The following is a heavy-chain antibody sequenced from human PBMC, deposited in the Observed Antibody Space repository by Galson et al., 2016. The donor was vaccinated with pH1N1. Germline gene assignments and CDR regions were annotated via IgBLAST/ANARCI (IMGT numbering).Heavy chain of an antibody. CDR1: AFTLSDYG. D-gene: IGHD5-24*01. CDR2: IWYDGSQK. V-gene: IGHV3-33*01. J-gene: IGHJ4*02. Sequence: SLRLPCAASAFTLSDYGMHWVRQAPGKGLEWVATIWYDGSQKYYSDSVKGRFSISKDTTRHTVYLQMNSLKDEDTSVYFCARDRLKGGKEMARMNRWGQGTLVTVSS. CDR3: ARDRLKGGKEMARMNR.